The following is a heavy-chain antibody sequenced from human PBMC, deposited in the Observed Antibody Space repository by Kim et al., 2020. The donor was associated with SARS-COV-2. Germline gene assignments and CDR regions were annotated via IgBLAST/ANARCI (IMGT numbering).Heavy chain of an antibody. CDR2: IKTDASST. CDR1: GFTFSSYW. V-gene: IGHV3-74*01. Sequence: GSLRLSCTASGFTFSSYWMHWARQVPGKGLVWVSRIKTDASSTNYADSVKGRFTISRDNAKNTLYLQMNSLRAEDTAVYYCARERDSSGNYWYFDLWGRGTLVAVSS. CDR3: ARERDSSGNYWYFDL. D-gene: IGHD3-22*01. J-gene: IGHJ2*01.